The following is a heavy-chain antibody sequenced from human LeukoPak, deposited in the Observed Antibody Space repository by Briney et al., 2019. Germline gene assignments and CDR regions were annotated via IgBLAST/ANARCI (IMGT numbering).Heavy chain of an antibody. D-gene: IGHD1-1*01. V-gene: IGHV1-69*01. CDR2: IIPIFGTA. CDR1: GGTFSSYA. J-gene: IGHJ4*02. Sequence: ASVKVSCRASGGTFSSYAISWVRQAPGQGLEWMGGIIPIFGTANYAQKFQGRVTITADESTSTDYMETSSLRSEDTAVYYCARAESSGPERLVLVHFDYWGQGTLVTVSS. CDR3: ARAESSGPERLVLVHFDY.